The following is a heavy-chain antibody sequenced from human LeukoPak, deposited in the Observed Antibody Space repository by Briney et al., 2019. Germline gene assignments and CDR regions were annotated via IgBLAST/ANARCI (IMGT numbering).Heavy chain of an antibody. CDR1: GSIFTSYW. J-gene: IGHJ4*02. CDR3: ARLLLPSTHDPAFDY. Sequence: GASLQISCEGSGSIFTSYWIGCVRQLPGKGLELMGIIYPGDSDTRYSPSFQGQVTISADKSISTAYLQWSSLKASDTAMYYCARLLLPSTHDPAFDYWGQGTLVTVSS. D-gene: IGHD1-1*01. V-gene: IGHV5-51*01. CDR2: IYPGDSDT.